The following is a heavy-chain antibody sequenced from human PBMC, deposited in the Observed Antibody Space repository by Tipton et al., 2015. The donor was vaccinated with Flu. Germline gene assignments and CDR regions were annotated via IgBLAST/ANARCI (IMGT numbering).Heavy chain of an antibody. V-gene: IGHV3-21*01. CDR1: GFTFSSYS. CDR3: ARDPRKSGSYYNVLNFVY. CDR2: ISSSSSYI. J-gene: IGHJ4*02. D-gene: IGHD3-10*01. Sequence: SLRLSCAASGFTFSSYSMNWVRQAPGKGLEWVSSISSSSSYIYYADSVKGRFTISRDNAKNSLYLQMNSLRAEDTAVYYCARDPRKSGSYYNVLNFVYWGQGTLVTVSS.